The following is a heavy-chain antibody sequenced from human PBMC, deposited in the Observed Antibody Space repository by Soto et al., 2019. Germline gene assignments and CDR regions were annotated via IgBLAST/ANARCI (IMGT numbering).Heavy chain of an antibody. Sequence: PSETLSLTCTVSGDSSVSSSSYYWGWIRRPPGKGLEWIGSIYYTGNTFYSPSFRSRLTISVDTSKSQFSLKLRSVTAADTATYYCASEVSSTDGMDVWGQGTTVTVSS. V-gene: IGHV4-39*01. D-gene: IGHD2-15*01. CDR2: IYYTGNT. CDR3: ASEVSSTDGMDV. J-gene: IGHJ6*02. CDR1: GDSSVSSSSYY.